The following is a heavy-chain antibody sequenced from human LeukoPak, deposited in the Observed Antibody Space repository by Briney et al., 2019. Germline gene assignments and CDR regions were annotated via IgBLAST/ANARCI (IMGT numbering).Heavy chain of an antibody. CDR1: GFTFDDYG. CDR3: ARGRKGYYYYYYMDV. CDR2: INWNGGST. V-gene: IGHV3-20*04. J-gene: IGHJ6*03. Sequence: GGSLRLSCAASGFTFDDYGMSWVRQAPGKGLEWVSGINWNGGSTGYADSVKGRFTISRDNAKNSLYLRMNSLRAEDTALYYCARGRKGYYYYYYMDVWGKGTTVTVSS.